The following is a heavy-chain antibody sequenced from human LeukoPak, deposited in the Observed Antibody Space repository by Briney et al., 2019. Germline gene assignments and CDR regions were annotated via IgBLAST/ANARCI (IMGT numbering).Heavy chain of an antibody. V-gene: IGHV3-23*01. D-gene: IGHD3-10*01. Sequence: QPGGSLRLSCAASGFTFSNYAMGWVRRAPGGGLEWVSSISGSGGSTFYADSVKGRYTISRDTSKNTLFLQMNSLSAEDTAVYFCATWSGSGSYYSYYFAYWGQGTLVTVSS. CDR2: ISGSGGST. CDR3: ATWSGSGSYYSYYFAY. CDR1: GFTFSNYA. J-gene: IGHJ4*02.